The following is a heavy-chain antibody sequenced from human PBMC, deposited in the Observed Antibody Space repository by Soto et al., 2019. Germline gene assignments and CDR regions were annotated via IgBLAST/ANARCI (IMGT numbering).Heavy chain of an antibody. V-gene: IGHV3-53*01. CDR3: ARGKGIGWYESADY. Sequence: EVQLVESGGGLIQPGESLRLSCAASGFTVSISYMSWVRQAPGKGLEWVSTIYRAGSTYYADSVEGRFTISRDNSKNTLYLQMNSLRAEDTATYYCARGKGIGWYESADYWGQGTVVTVSS. D-gene: IGHD6-19*01. CDR1: GFTVSISY. CDR2: IYRAGST. J-gene: IGHJ4*02.